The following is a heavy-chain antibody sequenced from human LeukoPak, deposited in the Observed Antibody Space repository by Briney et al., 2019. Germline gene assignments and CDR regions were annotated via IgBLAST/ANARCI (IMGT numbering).Heavy chain of an antibody. CDR3: ARLGSYHDF. CDR2: IHTSGGS. J-gene: IGHJ4*02. CDR1: GASISNYY. D-gene: IGHD1-26*01. Sequence: SETLSLTCIVSGASISNYYWSWIRQTPEKGLEWMGHIHTSGGSSYYPSLKSRLTISIDTSRNQLSLKLTSVTAADTALYFCARLGSYHDFWGQGALVTVSS. V-gene: IGHV4-4*09.